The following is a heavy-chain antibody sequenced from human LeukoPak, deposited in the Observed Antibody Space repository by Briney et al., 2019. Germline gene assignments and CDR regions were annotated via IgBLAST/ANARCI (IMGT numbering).Heavy chain of an antibody. CDR3: ARGAPFAYYDFWSGYYPLDY. D-gene: IGHD3-3*01. V-gene: IGHV3-20*04. CDR1: GFTFDDYG. CDR2: INWTGGST. Sequence: GGSLRLSCAASGFTFDDYGMSWVRQAPGKGLEWVSGINWTGGSTGYADSVKGRFTISRDNAKNSLYLQMNSLRAEDTALYYCARGAPFAYYDFWSGYYPLDYWGQGTLVTVSS. J-gene: IGHJ4*02.